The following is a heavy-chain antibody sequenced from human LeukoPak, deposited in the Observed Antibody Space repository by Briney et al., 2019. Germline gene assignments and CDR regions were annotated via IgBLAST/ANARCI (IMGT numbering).Heavy chain of an antibody. CDR3: ARGAGFAEPLPEY. V-gene: IGHV1-3*01. CDR1: GYTFTSYA. CDR2: INAGHGNT. Sequence: ASVKVSCKASGYTFTSYAIQWVRQAPGQRLEWMGWINAGHGNTKYSQNFQGRVTITRDTSVSTAYMELSSLRSEDTAVCYCARGAGFAEPLPEYWGQGTLLTVSS. J-gene: IGHJ4*02. D-gene: IGHD1-14*01.